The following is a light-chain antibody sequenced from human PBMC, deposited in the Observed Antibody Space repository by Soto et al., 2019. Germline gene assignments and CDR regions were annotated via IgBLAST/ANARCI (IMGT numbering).Light chain of an antibody. CDR1: SSNIGASYD. CDR3: QSYDSSLSGYV. V-gene: IGLV1-40*01. J-gene: IGLJ1*01. Sequence: QSVLTQPPSVSGAPGQRVTISCTGSSNIGASYDVHWYQQLPGTAPKLLMYGNNNRPSGVPDRFSGSKSGTSASLAITGLQAEYGADYYSQSYDSSLSGYVFGTGTKLTVL. CDR2: GNN.